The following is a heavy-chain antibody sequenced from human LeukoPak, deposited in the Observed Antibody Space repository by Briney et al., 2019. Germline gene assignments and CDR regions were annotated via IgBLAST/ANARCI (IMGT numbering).Heavy chain of an antibody. Sequence: PQTLSPTCALSGGSTSRDAYSWSWIRQPPGKGLEWIGYTYHTGTTYYHPTLRGRVTISLARSKTQSSLKLTAVTAADTAVYYGAREAYDVLAGLGGGMDVWGQGTTVTSSS. CDR1: GGSTSRDAYS. D-gene: IGHD3-9*01. CDR3: AREAYDVLAGLGGGMDV. J-gene: IGHJ6*02. CDR2: TYHTGTT. V-gene: IGHV4-30-2*01.